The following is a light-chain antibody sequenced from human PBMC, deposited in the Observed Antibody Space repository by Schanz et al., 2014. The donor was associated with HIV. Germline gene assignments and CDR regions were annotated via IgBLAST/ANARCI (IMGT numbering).Light chain of an antibody. CDR3: SSYEGNNILV. CDR2: DVN. V-gene: IGLV2-8*01. Sequence: QSVLTQPPSASGSPGQSINISCTGLNSDISTYNYVSWYQQNPGKAPNLIIYDVNKRPSAVPDRFSGSRSGNTASLTVSGLQAEDEGDYFCSSYEGNNILVFGGGTKLTVL. J-gene: IGLJ3*02. CDR1: NSDISTYNY.